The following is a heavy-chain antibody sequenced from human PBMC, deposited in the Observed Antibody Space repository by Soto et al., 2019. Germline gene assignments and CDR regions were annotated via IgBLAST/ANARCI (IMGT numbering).Heavy chain of an antibody. V-gene: IGHV3-30-3*01. CDR1: GFIFSNYV. CDR3: ARSYCGDDCALEH. CDR2: ISKDGNSK. D-gene: IGHD2-21*02. Sequence: SLRLSCAASGFIFSNYVVRCVRQAPGKGLEWVAVISKDGNSKHYADSVKGRFTISRENSKSTVYVQMNSLRAEDTAVYYCARSYCGDDCALEHWGEGTLVTVSS. J-gene: IGHJ4*02.